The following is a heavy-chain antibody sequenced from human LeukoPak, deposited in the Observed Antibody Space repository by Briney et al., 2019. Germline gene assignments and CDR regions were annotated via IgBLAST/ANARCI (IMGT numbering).Heavy chain of an antibody. CDR2: ISGSSTYI. J-gene: IGHJ4*02. Sequence: GGSLRLSCAASGFTFSSYSMNWVRQAPGKGLEWVSSISGSSTYISYADSVKGRFTISRDNAKNSLYLQMNSLRAEDTAVYYCASTIAVAGTGDYWGQGTLGSVSS. D-gene: IGHD6-19*01. CDR1: GFTFSSYS. CDR3: ASTIAVAGTGDY. V-gene: IGHV3-21*01.